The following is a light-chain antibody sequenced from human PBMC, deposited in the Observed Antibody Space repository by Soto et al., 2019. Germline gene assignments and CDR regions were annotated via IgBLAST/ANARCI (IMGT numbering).Light chain of an antibody. J-gene: IGKJ2*01. V-gene: IGKV3-11*01. Sequence: EIVLTQSPATLSLSPGERATLSCRASQSVSSYLAWYQQKPGQAPRLLIYDVSNRATGIPARFSGSGSGTDSTLTISSLEPEDFAVYYCQQRSNWPFTFGQGTKLEIK. CDR2: DVS. CDR1: QSVSSY. CDR3: QQRSNWPFT.